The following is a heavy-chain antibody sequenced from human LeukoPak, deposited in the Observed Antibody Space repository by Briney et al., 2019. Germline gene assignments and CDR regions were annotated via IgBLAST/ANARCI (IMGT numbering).Heavy chain of an antibody. CDR3: ARAPRIAAAGRKKDWFDP. CDR1: GYTFTSYD. V-gene: IGHV1-8*01. D-gene: IGHD6-13*01. J-gene: IGHJ5*02. CDR2: MNPNSGNT. Sequence: ASVKVSCKASGYTFTSYDINWVRQATGQGLEWMGWMNPNSGNTGYAQKFQGRVTMTRNTSISTAYMELSSLRSEDAAVYYCARAPRIAAAGRKKDWFDPWGQGTLVTVSS.